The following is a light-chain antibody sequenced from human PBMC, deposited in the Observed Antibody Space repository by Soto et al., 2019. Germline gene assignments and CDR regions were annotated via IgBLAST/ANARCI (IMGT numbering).Light chain of an antibody. CDR3: QYSDTSPL. J-gene: IGKJ4*01. CDR1: QSVRSNY. CDR2: GTS. V-gene: IGKV3-20*01. Sequence: EIVLTQSPGTLSLSPGERATLSCRASQSVRSNYLAWYQQKPGQAPRLFVYGTSTRVTGIPDRFSGTGSGTDFTLTISRLEPEDFAVYYCQYSDTSPLFGGGTKVDFK.